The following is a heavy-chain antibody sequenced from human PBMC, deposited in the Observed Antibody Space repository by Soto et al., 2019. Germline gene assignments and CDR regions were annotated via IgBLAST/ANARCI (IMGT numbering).Heavy chain of an antibody. Sequence: QVQLQESGPGLVKPSETLSLTCTVSGGSISSYYWSWIRQPPGKGLEWIGYIYYSGSTNYNPSLKRRVPISVDMSKNQFSLKLSSVTAADTAVYYCARAYSSSWVFDYWGQGTLVTVSS. V-gene: IGHV4-59*01. D-gene: IGHD6-13*01. CDR3: ARAYSSSWVFDY. CDR1: GGSISSYY. CDR2: IYYSGST. J-gene: IGHJ4*02.